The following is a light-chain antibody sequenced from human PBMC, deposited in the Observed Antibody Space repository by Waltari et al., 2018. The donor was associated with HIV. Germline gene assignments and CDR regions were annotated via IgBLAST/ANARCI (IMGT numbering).Light chain of an antibody. V-gene: IGKV1-27*01. CDR1: EDISNF. CDR2: GAS. CDR3: QKYNRVPRT. J-gene: IGKJ1*01. Sequence: AVGDRVTITCRASEDISNFLAWYQQKPGKVPNLLIYGASTLQSGVPSRFSGSGSGADYTLTITSLQPEDVATYYCQKYNRVPRTFGQGTKVEIK.